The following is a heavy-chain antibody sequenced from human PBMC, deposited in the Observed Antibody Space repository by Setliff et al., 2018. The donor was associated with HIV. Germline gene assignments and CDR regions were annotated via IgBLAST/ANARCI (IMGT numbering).Heavy chain of an antibody. D-gene: IGHD1-1*01. J-gene: IGHJ5*02. V-gene: IGHV4-31*03. CDR3: AGGLVSQKVPFDP. Sequence: LSLTCTVSGGSISSGGYYWSWIRQHPGTGLEWIGYIYYSGSTYYNPSLKSRVTISVDTSKNQFSLKLSSVTAADPAVYYCAGGLVSQKVPFDPWGQGTLVTVSS. CDR1: GGSISSGGYY. CDR2: IYYSGST.